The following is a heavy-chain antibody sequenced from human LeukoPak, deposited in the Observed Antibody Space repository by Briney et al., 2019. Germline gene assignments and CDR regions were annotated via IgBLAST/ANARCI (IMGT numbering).Heavy chain of an antibody. Sequence: WETLSLTCTLSGGSISTYYWSWVRQPPGKGLEWIGYISYSGSTNYNPSLKSRVTISLDTSKNQFSLRLSSVTAADTAVYYCARDEYYYGSGSYYTFDYWGQGTLVTVSS. CDR3: ARDEYYYGSGSYYTFDY. D-gene: IGHD3-10*01. J-gene: IGHJ4*02. CDR1: GGSISTYY. V-gene: IGHV4-59*01. CDR2: ISYSGST.